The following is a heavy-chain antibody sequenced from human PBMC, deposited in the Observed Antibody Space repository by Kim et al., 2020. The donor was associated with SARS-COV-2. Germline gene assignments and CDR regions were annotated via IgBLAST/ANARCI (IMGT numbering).Heavy chain of an antibody. J-gene: IGHJ6*02. V-gene: IGHV3-15*01. CDR3: TTLLRYFDWLAVKYYYYGMDV. CDR1: GFTFSNAW. D-gene: IGHD3-9*01. Sequence: GGSLRLSCAASGFTFSNAWMSWVRQAPGKGLEWVGRIKSKTDGGTTDYAAPVKGRFTISRDDSKNTLYLQMNSLKTEDTAVYYCTTLLRYFDWLAVKYYYYGMDVWGQETAVTVS. CDR2: IKSKTDGGTT.